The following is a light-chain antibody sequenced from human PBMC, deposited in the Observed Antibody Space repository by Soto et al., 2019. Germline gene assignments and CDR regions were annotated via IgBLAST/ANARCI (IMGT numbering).Light chain of an antibody. CDR3: QQYGSSPPA. CDR2: GAS. Sequence: EIVLTQSPGTLSLSPGERATLSCRASQSVSSSYLAWYQQKPGQAPRLLIYGASSRATGIPDRFSGSGSGTDFTLTISRLEPEDLAVYYCQQYGSSPPAFGQGPKVEIK. CDR1: QSVSSSY. J-gene: IGKJ1*01. V-gene: IGKV3-20*01.